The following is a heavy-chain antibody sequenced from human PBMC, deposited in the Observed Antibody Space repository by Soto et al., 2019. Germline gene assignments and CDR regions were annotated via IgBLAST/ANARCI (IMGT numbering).Heavy chain of an antibody. V-gene: IGHV1-8*01. CDR3: ARGGYFNWLLFGAFDI. CDR1: GYTFTSYD. Sequence: ASVKVSCKASGYTFTSYDINWVRQATGQGLEWMGWMNPNSGNTGYAQKFQGRVTMTRNTSISTAYMELSSLRSEDTAVYYCARGGYFNWLLFGAFDIWGQGTMDTVSS. CDR2: MNPNSGNT. D-gene: IGHD3-9*01. J-gene: IGHJ3*02.